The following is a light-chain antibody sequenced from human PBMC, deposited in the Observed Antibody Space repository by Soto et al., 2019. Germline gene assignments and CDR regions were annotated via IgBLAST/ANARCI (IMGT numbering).Light chain of an antibody. V-gene: IGLV4-69*01. CDR3: HGV. CDR2: LNSDGSH. CDR1: SGHSSYA. J-gene: IGLJ1*01. Sequence: QSVLTQSPSASASLGASVKLTCTLSSGHSSYAIAWHQQQPEKGPRYLMKLNSDGSHSKGDGIPDRFSGSSSGAERYLTISSLQSEDEADYYCHGVFGTGTKLTVL.